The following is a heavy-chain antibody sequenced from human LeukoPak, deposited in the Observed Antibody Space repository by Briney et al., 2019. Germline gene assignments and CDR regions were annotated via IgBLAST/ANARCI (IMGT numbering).Heavy chain of an antibody. Sequence: GGSLRLSCAASGFTLSSYAMSWVRQAPGKGLEWVSAIGGSAGSTYYADSVKGRFTFSRDNSRKTLYLQMNSLRAEDTAEYYCAKTVVDFWNPRGEYYGMDVWGQGTTVTVSS. D-gene: IGHD3-3*01. CDR1: GFTLSSYA. CDR2: IGGSAGST. V-gene: IGHV3-23*01. CDR3: AKTVVDFWNPRGEYYGMDV. J-gene: IGHJ6*02.